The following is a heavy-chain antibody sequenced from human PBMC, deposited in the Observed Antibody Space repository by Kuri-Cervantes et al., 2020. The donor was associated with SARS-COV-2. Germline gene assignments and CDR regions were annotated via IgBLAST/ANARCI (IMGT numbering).Heavy chain of an antibody. CDR2: NNHSGST. V-gene: IGHV4-34*01. CDR1: GGSFSGYY. J-gene: IGHJ3*02. D-gene: IGHD3-10*01. CDR3: ARSVLLWFGEEQDAFDI. Sequence: SQTLSLTCAVYGGSFSGYYWSWIRQPPGKGLEWIGENNHSGSTNYNPSLKSRVTISVDTSKNQFSLKLSSVTAADTAVYYCARSVLLWFGEEQDAFDIWGQGTMVTVSS.